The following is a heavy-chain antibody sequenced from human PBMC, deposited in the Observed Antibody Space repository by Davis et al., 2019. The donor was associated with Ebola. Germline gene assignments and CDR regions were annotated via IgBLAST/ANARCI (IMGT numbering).Heavy chain of an antibody. CDR2: INAGNGNT. CDR1: GYTFTSYA. V-gene: IGHV1-3*01. D-gene: IGHD4-17*01. CDR3: ARGSMTTVTTWIWYFDL. J-gene: IGHJ2*01. Sequence: ASVKVSCKASGYTFTSYAMHWVRQAPGQRLEWMGWINAGNGNTKYSQKFQGRVTMTRNTSISTAYMELSSLRSEDTAVYYCARGSMTTVTTWIWYFDLWDRGTLVTVSS.